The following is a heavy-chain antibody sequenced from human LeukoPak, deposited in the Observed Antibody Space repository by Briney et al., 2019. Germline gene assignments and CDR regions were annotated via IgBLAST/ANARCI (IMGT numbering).Heavy chain of an antibody. CDR2: ISYDGSNK. CDR1: GFTFSSYA. J-gene: IGHJ4*02. D-gene: IGHD2-2*01. Sequence: GRSLRLSCAASGFTFSSYAMHWVRQAPGKGLEWVAVISYDGSNKYYADSVKGRFTISRDNSKNTLYLQMNSLRAEDTAVYYCARDGARGPPAIVVPATGFDYWGQGTLVTVSS. V-gene: IGHV3-30-3*01. CDR3: ARDGARGPPAIVVPATGFDY.